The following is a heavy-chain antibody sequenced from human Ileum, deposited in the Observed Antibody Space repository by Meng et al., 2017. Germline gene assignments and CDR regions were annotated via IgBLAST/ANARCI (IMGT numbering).Heavy chain of an antibody. Sequence: QGHLQESGPGLVRPAGTLSLICTVSGGSVSSDGFQWGWVRQPPGKGLEWIGYASTNYNPSLKSRVTISLDTSKNQFSLELSSVTAADTAVYYCARDHWGSLDYWGQGILVTVSS. CDR3: ARDHWGSLDY. J-gene: IGHJ4*02. D-gene: IGHD7-27*01. CDR1: GGSVSSDGFQ. V-gene: IGHV4-61*08. CDR2: AST.